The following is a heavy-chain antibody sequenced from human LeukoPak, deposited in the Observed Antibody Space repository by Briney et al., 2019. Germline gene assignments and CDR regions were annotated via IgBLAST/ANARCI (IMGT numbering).Heavy chain of an antibody. CDR3: ARVQWGANGY. J-gene: IGHJ4*02. D-gene: IGHD1-26*01. V-gene: IGHV3-48*03. CDR1: GFTFSSYE. Sequence: GGSLRLSCAASGFTFSSYEMNWVRQAPGKGLEWVSYISSSGSTIYYADSVKDRFTISRDNAKNSLYLQMNSLRAEDTAVYYCARVQWGANGYWGQGTLVTVSS. CDR2: ISSSGSTI.